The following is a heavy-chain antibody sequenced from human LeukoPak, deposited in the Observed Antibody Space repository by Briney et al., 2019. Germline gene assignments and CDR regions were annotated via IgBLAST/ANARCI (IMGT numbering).Heavy chain of an antibody. V-gene: IGHV5-51*01. CDR3: ARIVVENFAGDY. Sequence: GESLKISCKGSGYSFTSYWIGWVRPMPGKGLEGMGIIYPGDSDTRYSPSFQGQVTISADQSISTASMQWSSLKASDTAMYYCARIVVENFAGDYWGQGPLVTVSS. J-gene: IGHJ4*02. CDR1: GYSFTSYW. D-gene: IGHD2-15*01. CDR2: IYPGDSDT.